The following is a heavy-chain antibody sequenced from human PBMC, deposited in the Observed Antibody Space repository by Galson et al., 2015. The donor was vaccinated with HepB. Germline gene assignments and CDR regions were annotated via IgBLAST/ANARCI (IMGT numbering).Heavy chain of an antibody. J-gene: IGHJ3*02. CDR3: ARDERSGAYGDYVRGAFDI. CDR2: IIPIFGTA. Sequence: SVKVSCKASGGTFSSYAISWVRQAPGQGLGWMGGIIPIFGTANYAQKFQGRVTITADESTSTAYMELSSLRSEDTAVYYCARDERSGAYGDYVRGAFDIWGQGTMVTVSS. CDR1: GGTFSSYA. D-gene: IGHD4-17*01. V-gene: IGHV1-69*13.